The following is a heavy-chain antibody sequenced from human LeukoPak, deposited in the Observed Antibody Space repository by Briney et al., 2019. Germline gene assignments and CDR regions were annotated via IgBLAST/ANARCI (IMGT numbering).Heavy chain of an antibody. CDR1: GYSFTSYW. Sequence: ESLKISCKGSGYSFTSYWIGWVRQMPGKGLEWIGSIFHTGSTYFNLSLKSRVTISVDTSKNQFSLRLSSVTAADTAVYYCASSGMGVVTDWGQGTLVTVSS. CDR2: IFHTGST. CDR3: ASSGMGVVTD. J-gene: IGHJ4*02. D-gene: IGHD2-21*02. V-gene: IGHV4-38-2*02.